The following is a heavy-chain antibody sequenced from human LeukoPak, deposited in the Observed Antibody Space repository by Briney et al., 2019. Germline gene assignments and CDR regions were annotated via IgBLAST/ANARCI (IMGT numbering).Heavy chain of an antibody. V-gene: IGHV3-30-3*01. J-gene: IGHJ4*02. CDR3: ARQHSSSWYDRVDY. CDR1: GFTFSSYA. Sequence: PGGSLRLSCAASGFTFSSYAMHWVRQAPGKGLEWVAVISYDGSNKYYADSVKGRFTISRDNSKNTLYLQMNSLRAEDTAVYYCARQHSSSWYDRVDYWGQGTLVTVSS. D-gene: IGHD6-13*01. CDR2: ISYDGSNK.